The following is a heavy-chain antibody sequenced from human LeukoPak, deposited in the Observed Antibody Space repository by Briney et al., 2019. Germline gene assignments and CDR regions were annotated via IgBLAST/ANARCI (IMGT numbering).Heavy chain of an antibody. CDR3: ASIYGSGSYHFDY. CDR2: INPNSGGT. V-gene: IGHV1-2*02. J-gene: IGHJ4*02. D-gene: IGHD3-10*01. Sequence: ASVKVSCKASGYTFTAYYMHWVRQAPGQGLEWMGWINPNSGGTNYAQKFQGRVTMTRDTSISTAYMELSRLRSDDTAVYYCASIYGSGSYHFDYWGQGTLVTVSS. CDR1: GYTFTAYY.